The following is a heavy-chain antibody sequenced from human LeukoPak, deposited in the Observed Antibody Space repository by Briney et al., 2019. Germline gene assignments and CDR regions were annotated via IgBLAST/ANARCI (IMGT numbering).Heavy chain of an antibody. J-gene: IGHJ4*02. CDR1: GGSISNYY. CDR2: IYYSGAT. Sequence: PSETLSLTCTVSGGSISNYYWSWIRQPPGKGLEWIGYIYYSGATNYNPSLKTRVTISVDTSKNHFSLRLSSVTAADTAVYYCARHDSGNYPLDYWGQGTLVTVSS. D-gene: IGHD1-26*01. CDR3: ARHDSGNYPLDY. V-gene: IGHV4-59*08.